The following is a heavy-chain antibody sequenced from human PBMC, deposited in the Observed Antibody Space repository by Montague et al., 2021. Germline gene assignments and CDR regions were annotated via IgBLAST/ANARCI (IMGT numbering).Heavy chain of an antibody. Sequence: SETLSLTCTVSRSLINSDYYWGWIRHPPAKGLEWMGSVSHYGRTXYNPSLKSRVTISAVTSNNHYFLKLSSVTAADTAMYYCGRGRDRYYYMDIWGKGTTVTVSS. CDR3: GRGRDRYYYMDI. J-gene: IGHJ6*03. CDR1: RSLINSDYY. V-gene: IGHV4-38-2*02. CDR2: VSHYGRT.